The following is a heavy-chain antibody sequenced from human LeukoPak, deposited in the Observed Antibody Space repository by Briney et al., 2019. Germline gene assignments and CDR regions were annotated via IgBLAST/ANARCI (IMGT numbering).Heavy chain of an antibody. D-gene: IGHD1-1*01. CDR2: ISGSGSST. Sequence: GGSLRLSCAASGFTLSSNAMSWVRQAPGKGLEWVSAISGSGSSTYYTDSVKGRFTISRDNSKNTLYLQMNSLRAEDTAVYYCAKTLNWNCYDYWGQGTLVTVSS. CDR3: AKTLNWNCYDY. J-gene: IGHJ4*02. V-gene: IGHV3-23*01. CDR1: GFTLSSNA.